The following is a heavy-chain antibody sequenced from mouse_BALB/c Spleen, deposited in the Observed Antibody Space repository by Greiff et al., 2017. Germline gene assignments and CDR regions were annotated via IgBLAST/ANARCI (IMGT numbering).Heavy chain of an antibody. CDR2: ISYSGST. CDR3: ARRGYRYDEGSPWFAY. CDR1: GYSITSDYA. Sequence: EVQLVESGPGLVKPSQSLSLTCTVTGYSITSDYAWNWIRQFPGNKLEWMGYISYSGSTSYNPSLKSRISITRDTSKNQFFLQLNSVTTEDTATYYCARRGYRYDEGSPWFAYWGQGTLVTVSA. D-gene: IGHD2-14*01. J-gene: IGHJ3*01. V-gene: IGHV3-2*02.